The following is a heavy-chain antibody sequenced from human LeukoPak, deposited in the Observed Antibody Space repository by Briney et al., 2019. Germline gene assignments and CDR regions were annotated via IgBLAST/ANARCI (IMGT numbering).Heavy chain of an antibody. CDR2: ISSSSSYI. V-gene: IGHV3-21*01. CDR3: ASISSGWYWDY. D-gene: IGHD6-19*01. CDR1: GFTFRNFW. J-gene: IGHJ4*02. Sequence: NPGGSLRLSCAASGFTFRNFWMNWARQAPGKGLGWVSSISSSSSYIYYADSVKGRFTISRDNAKNSLYLQMNSLRAEDTAVYYCASISSGWYWDYWGQGTLVTVSS.